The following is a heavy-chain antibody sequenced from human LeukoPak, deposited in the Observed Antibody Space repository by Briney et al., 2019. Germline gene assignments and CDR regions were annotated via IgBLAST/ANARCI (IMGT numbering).Heavy chain of an antibody. V-gene: IGHV4-59*12. D-gene: IGHD1-26*01. CDR2: VYYSGNT. CDR3: ARGVGATLGAFDI. Sequence: SETLSLTCTVSGGSISSYYWSWIRQPPRKGLECIGSVYYSGNTYYNPSLKSRVTISVDTSKNQFSLKLSSVTAADTAVYYCARGVGATLGAFDIWGQGTMVTVSS. J-gene: IGHJ3*02. CDR1: GGSISSYY.